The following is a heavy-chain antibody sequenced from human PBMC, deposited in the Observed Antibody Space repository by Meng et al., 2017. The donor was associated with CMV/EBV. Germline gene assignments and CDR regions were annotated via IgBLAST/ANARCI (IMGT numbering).Heavy chain of an antibody. CDR2: IYTAGDT. J-gene: IGHJ5*02. CDR1: GFTGSTNH. D-gene: IGHD3-10*01. CDR3: ARGGSFDR. V-gene: IGHV3-66*02. Sequence: SRSSSCATSGFTGSTNHTNWVRQAPGKGLEWVSVIYTAGDTYYADSVKGRFTISRDNSKNTVYLQMNSLRAEDTAVYYCARGGSFDRWGQGTLVTVSS.